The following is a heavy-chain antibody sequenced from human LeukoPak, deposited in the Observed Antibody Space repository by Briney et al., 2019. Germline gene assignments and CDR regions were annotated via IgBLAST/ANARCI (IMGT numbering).Heavy chain of an antibody. J-gene: IGHJ4*02. Sequence: ASVKVSCKASGYTFTSYGISWVRQAPGQGLEGMGWISTYDGNTNYAQKLQGRVTMTTDTSTSTAYMELRSLRSDDTAVYYCARDIGEDYYDSSGYLDFWGQGALVTVSS. CDR3: ARDIGEDYYDSSGYLDF. CDR2: ISTYDGNT. CDR1: GYTFTSYG. V-gene: IGHV1-18*01. D-gene: IGHD3-22*01.